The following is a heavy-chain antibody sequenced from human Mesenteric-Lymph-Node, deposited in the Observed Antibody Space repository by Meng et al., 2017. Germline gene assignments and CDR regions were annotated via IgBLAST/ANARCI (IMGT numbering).Heavy chain of an antibody. V-gene: IGHV3-21*01. CDR1: RFTFSSYS. J-gene: IGHJ4*02. Sequence: EVQLVESGGGLVKPGGSLRLSCAASRFTFSSYSMNWVRQATGKGLEWVTSITSSGRYIYYADSVKGRFTITRDNAKNSLYLKMNSLRVEDTAVYYCASNGGGSDYWGQGTLVTVSS. CDR3: ASNGGGSDY. D-gene: IGHD4-23*01. CDR2: ITSSGRYI.